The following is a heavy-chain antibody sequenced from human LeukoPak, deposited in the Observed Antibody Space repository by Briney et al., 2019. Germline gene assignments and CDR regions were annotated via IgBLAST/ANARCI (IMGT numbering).Heavy chain of an antibody. Sequence: GALVKVSCKASGGTFSSYAISWVRQAPGQGLEWMGRIIPIFGTANYAQKFQGRVTITTDESTSTAYMELSSLRSEDTAVYYCARDDSSGYLADYWGQGTLVTVSS. J-gene: IGHJ4*02. CDR1: GGTFSSYA. V-gene: IGHV1-69*05. CDR3: ARDDSSGYLADY. D-gene: IGHD3-22*01. CDR2: IIPIFGTA.